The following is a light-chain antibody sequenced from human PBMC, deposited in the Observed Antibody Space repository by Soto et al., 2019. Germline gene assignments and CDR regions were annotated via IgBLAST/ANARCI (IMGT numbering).Light chain of an antibody. Sequence: QSALTQPASVSGSPGQSITISCTGTRSDVGGYNYVSWYQHHPGKAPELIIFDVINRPSGVSNRFSGSKSGNTASLTIFGLQADDEADYYCFSYTSSTIYVFGTGTKLTVL. V-gene: IGLV2-14*03. CDR1: RSDVGGYNY. CDR2: DVI. CDR3: FSYTSSTIYV. J-gene: IGLJ1*01.